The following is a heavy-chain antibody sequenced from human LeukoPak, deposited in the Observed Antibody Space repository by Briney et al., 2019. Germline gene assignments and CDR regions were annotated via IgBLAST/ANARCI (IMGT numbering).Heavy chain of an antibody. CDR1: GFTFSSYG. Sequence: GGSLRLSCAASGFTFSSYGMHWVRQAPGKGLEWVAFIRYDGSNKYYADSVKGRFTISRDNSKNTLYLQMNSLRAEDTAVYYCAKIGRIVGATIVDYWGQGTTVTVSS. V-gene: IGHV3-30*02. D-gene: IGHD1-26*01. J-gene: IGHJ4*03. CDR2: IRYDGSNK. CDR3: AKIGRIVGATIVDY.